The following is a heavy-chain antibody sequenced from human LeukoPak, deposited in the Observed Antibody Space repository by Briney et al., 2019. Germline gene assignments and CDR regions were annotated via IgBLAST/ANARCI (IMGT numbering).Heavy chain of an antibody. CDR1: GGSISSSSYY. CDR2: IYYSGST. CDR3: ARESGYSSGWYYFDY. D-gene: IGHD6-19*01. J-gene: IGHJ4*02. V-gene: IGHV4-39*07. Sequence: SSETLSLTCTVSGGSISSSSYYWGWIRQPPGKGLEWIGSIYYSGSTYYNPSLKSRVTISVDTSKNQFSLKLSSVTAADTAVYYCARESGYSSGWYYFDYWGQGTLVTVSS.